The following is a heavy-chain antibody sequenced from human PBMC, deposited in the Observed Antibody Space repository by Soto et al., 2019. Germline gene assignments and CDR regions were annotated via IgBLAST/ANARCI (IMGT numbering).Heavy chain of an antibody. Sequence: PSETLSLTCTVSGDSINSTNYYWGWIRQPPGQGLEWIGSIYYSGSTYYTSSLKSRLTVSVDTSKNQFSLKLSSVTAADTALYYCARKRIVAAGTFVDYWGQGSLVPVYS. CDR2: IYYSGST. CDR3: ARKRIVAAGTFVDY. CDR1: GDSINSTNYY. J-gene: IGHJ4*02. V-gene: IGHV4-39*01. D-gene: IGHD6-13*01.